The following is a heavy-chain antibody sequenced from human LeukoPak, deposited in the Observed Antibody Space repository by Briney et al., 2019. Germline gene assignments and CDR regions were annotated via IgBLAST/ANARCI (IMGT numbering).Heavy chain of an antibody. V-gene: IGHV4-39*07. J-gene: IGHJ5*02. CDR3: ASTGPYNWFDP. CDR1: GGSISSSSYY. D-gene: IGHD1-14*01. CDR2: IYYSGST. Sequence: SETLSLTCTVSGGSISSSSYYWGWIRQPPGKGLEWIGSIYYSGSTYYNPSLKSRVTVSVDTSKNQFSLKLSSVTAADTAVYYCASTGPYNWFDPWGQGTLVTVSS.